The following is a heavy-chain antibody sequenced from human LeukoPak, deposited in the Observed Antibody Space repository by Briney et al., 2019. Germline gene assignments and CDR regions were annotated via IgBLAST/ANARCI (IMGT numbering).Heavy chain of an antibody. CDR1: GFTFSGFW. D-gene: IGHD3-10*01. V-gene: IGHV3-7*03. Sequence: GGSLRLSCAVSGFTFSGFWMSWSRQAPGKGLEWVASINSDGSEGYYADVVKGRFTISRDNAKNSLYLQINSLRAEDTAVYYCARVALLWFGEPDAFDIWGQGTMVTVSS. CDR2: INSDGSEG. CDR3: ARVALLWFGEPDAFDI. J-gene: IGHJ3*02.